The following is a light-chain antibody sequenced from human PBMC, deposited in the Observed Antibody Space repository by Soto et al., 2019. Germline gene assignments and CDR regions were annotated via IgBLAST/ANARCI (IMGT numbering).Light chain of an antibody. Sequence: ADRVTITCRASQSISSWVAWYQQKPGRAPKLLMYDVSNLESGVPSRFSGSGSGTEFTLTINFLQPDDSATYYCQQYNTFWAFGQGTKVDVK. CDR1: QSISSW. J-gene: IGKJ1*01. CDR2: DVS. CDR3: QQYNTFWA. V-gene: IGKV1-5*01.